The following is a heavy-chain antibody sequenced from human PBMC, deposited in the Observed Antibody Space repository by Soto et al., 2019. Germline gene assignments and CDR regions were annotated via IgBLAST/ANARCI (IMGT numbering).Heavy chain of an antibody. D-gene: IGHD1-26*01. CDR3: ARYKWELLGGMDV. CDR1: GGSFSGYY. J-gene: IGHJ6*02. Sequence: QVQLQQWGAGLLKPSETLSLTCAVYGGSFSGYYWSWIRQPPGKGLEWIGEINHSGSTNYNPSLKRRVTISVDTSKNQFSLKLSSVTAADTAVYYCARYKWELLGGMDVWGQGTTVTVSS. V-gene: IGHV4-34*01. CDR2: INHSGST.